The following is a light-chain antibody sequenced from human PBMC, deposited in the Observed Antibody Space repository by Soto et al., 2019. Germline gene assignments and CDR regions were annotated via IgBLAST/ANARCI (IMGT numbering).Light chain of an antibody. Sequence: EIVMTQSPATLSVSPGERATLSCRASQSVSSNLAWYQQKPGQAPRLLIHGASSRATGIPARFSGGGSGTEFTLNISNLQSEDFAVYYCQQYNNWPYTFGQGTKLEIK. J-gene: IGKJ2*01. CDR1: QSVSSN. CDR2: GAS. CDR3: QQYNNWPYT. V-gene: IGKV3-15*01.